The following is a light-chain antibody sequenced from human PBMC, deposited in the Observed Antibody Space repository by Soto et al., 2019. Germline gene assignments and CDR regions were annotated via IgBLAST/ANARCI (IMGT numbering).Light chain of an antibody. V-gene: IGKV3-15*01. Sequence: EVVMTQSPATLSVSPGERATLSCRASESVSRNLAWYQQKPGQAPRLLIYDASTRATGIPDRFSGGGSGTEFTLTISSLQPEDFVVYYCQQYNSWPPITFGQGTRLENK. CDR2: DAS. J-gene: IGKJ5*01. CDR1: ESVSRN. CDR3: QQYNSWPPIT.